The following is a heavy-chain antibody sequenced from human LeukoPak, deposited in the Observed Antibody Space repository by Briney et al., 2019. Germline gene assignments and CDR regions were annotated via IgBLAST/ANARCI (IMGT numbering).Heavy chain of an antibody. CDR3: AKDGYTDYYYYGMDV. D-gene: IGHD5-24*01. Sequence: SLRLXXAASGXTXSSYGMHWVRQAPGKGLEWVAVISYDGSNKYYADSVKGRFTISRDNSKNTLYLQMNSLRAEDTAVYYCAKDGYTDYYYYGMDVWGQGTTVTVSS. J-gene: IGHJ6*02. CDR1: GXTXSSYG. CDR2: ISYDGSNK. V-gene: IGHV3-30*18.